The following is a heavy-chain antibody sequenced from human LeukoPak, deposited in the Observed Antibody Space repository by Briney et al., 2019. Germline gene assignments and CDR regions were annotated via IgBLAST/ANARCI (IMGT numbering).Heavy chain of an antibody. CDR2: INPNSGGT. D-gene: IGHD2-2*01. V-gene: IGHV1-2*02. CDR3: ARASHAAARFNWFDP. Sequence: GASVKVSCKASGYTFTGYYMHWVRQAPGQGLEWMGWINPNSGGTNYAQKFQGRVTMTRDTSISTAYMELSRLRSDDTAEYYCARASHAAARFNWFDPWGQGTLVTVSS. CDR1: GYTFTGYY. J-gene: IGHJ5*02.